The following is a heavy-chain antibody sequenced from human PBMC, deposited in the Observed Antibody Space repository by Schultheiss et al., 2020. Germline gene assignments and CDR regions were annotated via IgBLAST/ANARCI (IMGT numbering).Heavy chain of an antibody. CDR3: ARAPQPLGPPWSHFDY. V-gene: IGHV3-30*03. Sequence: GGSLRLSCAASGFTFSSYGMHWVRQAPGKGLEWVAVISYDGSNKYYADSVKGRFTISRDNSKNTLYLQMNSLRAEDTAVYYCARAPQPLGPPWSHFDYWGQGTLVTVSS. J-gene: IGHJ4*02. D-gene: IGHD3-3*01. CDR1: GFTFSSYG. CDR2: ISYDGSNK.